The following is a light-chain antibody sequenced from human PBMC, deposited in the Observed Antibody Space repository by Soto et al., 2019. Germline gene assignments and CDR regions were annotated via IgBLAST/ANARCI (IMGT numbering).Light chain of an antibody. CDR2: DVS. Sequence: QSVLTQPASVSGSPGQSITISCTGTSSDVGGYNYVSWYQQHPGKAPKLMIYDVSNWPSGVSNRFSGSKSGNTASLTISGLQAEDEADYYCSSYTDSSPFVFGTGTKLPS. CDR3: SSYTDSSPFV. J-gene: IGLJ1*01. V-gene: IGLV2-14*01. CDR1: SSDVGGYNY.